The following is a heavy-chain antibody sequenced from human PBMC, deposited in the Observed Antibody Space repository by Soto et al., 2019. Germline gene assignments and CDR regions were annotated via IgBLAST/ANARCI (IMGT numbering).Heavy chain of an antibody. CDR1: GYTFITYL. J-gene: IGHJ5*02. CDR3: ARSYISSCYWFDP. Sequence: ASVKVSCKASGYTFITYLMHWVRQAPGRGLEWMGVINPSRGSTTYAQKFQDRVTMNRDTTGGTVYMELSSLRSEDTAMYYCARSYISSCYWFDPWGQGTLVTVSS. CDR2: INPSRGST. D-gene: IGHD6-6*01. V-gene: IGHV1-46*03.